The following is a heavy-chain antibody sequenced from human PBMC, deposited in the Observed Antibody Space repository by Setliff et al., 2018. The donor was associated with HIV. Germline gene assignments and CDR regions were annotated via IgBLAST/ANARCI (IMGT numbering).Heavy chain of an antibody. D-gene: IGHD3-10*01. Sequence: LSLTCEVSGYFISSGYYWGWIRQPPGKGLEWIGTVYHSGSTYYNPSLKSRVTISVDTSENQFSLKLSSVTAADTAVYYCARHPPPEVRGDVTDYWGQGTLVTVSS. CDR3: ARHPPPEVRGDVTDY. V-gene: IGHV4-38-2*01. J-gene: IGHJ4*02. CDR1: GYFISSGYY. CDR2: VYHSGST.